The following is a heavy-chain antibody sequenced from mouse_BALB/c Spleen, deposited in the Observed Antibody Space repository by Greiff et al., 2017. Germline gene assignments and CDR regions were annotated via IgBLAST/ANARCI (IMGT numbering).Heavy chain of an antibody. CDR1: GFHIKDTY. CDR3: ARAGRSYWYFDV. Sequence: EVTVVDSGAELVKPGASVQLSCTASGFHIKDTYMPWVQQRPEQGLAGIGRIDPANGNTTYDPKFQGKATLTADTSSNTAYLQLSSRTSEDTAVDYGARAGRSYWYFDVWGAGTTGT. CDR2: IDPANGNT. J-gene: IGHJ1*01. D-gene: IGHD3-3*01. V-gene: IGHV14-3*02.